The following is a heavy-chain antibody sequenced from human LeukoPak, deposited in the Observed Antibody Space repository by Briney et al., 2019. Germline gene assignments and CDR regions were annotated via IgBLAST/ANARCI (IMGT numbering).Heavy chain of an antibody. CDR3: ARSYDYVWGSYLTVNYYYYMDV. D-gene: IGHD3-16*01. CDR1: GFTFSSYG. Sequence: GGSLRLSCAASGFTFSSYGMHWVRQAPGKGLEWVAVISYDGSNKYYADSVKGRFTISRDNSKNTLYLQMNSLRAEDTAVYYCARSYDYVWGSYLTVNYYYYMDVWGKGTTVTVSS. CDR2: ISYDGSNK. V-gene: IGHV3-30*03. J-gene: IGHJ6*03.